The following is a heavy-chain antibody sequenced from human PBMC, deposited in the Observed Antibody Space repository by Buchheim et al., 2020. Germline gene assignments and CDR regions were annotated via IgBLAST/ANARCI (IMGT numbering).Heavy chain of an antibody. Sequence: QVQLQQWGAGLLKPSETLSLTCAVYGGSFSGYYWSWIRQPPGKGLEWIGESNHSGSNNYNPSLKSRVTISVDKTKNQVAMKLSSVTAADTAVYYCARVTITMIVVVRDAFDIWGQGT. V-gene: IGHV4-34*01. D-gene: IGHD3-22*01. CDR1: GGSFSGYY. J-gene: IGHJ3*02. CDR2: SNHSGSN. CDR3: ARVTITMIVVVRDAFDI.